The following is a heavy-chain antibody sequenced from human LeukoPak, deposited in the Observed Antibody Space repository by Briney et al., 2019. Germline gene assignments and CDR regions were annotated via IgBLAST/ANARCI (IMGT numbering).Heavy chain of an antibody. CDR1: GFIFSYYS. J-gene: IGHJ4*02. CDR2: ISGSSSYI. Sequence: GGSLRLSCAASGFIFSYYSMNWVRQAPGKGLEWVSSISGSSSYIYYADSVKGRFTISRDNAKNSLFLQINSLRVDDTAVYYCARGGYSSGWDYFDYWGQGTLVTVSS. D-gene: IGHD6-19*01. CDR3: ARGGYSSGWDYFDY. V-gene: IGHV3-21*01.